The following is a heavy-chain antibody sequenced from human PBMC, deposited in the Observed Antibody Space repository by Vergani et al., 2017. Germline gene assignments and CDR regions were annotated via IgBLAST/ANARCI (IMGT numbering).Heavy chain of an antibody. V-gene: IGHV4-34*01. J-gene: IGHJ6*02. CDR2: INHSGST. CDR3: ARADGSGSLSGYGMGV. D-gene: IGHD3-10*01. Sequence: QVQLQESGPGLVKPSETLSLTCTVSGGSISSYYWSWIRQPPGKGLEWIGEINHSGSTNYNPSLKSRVTISVDTSKNQFSLKLSSVTAADTAVYYCARADGSGSLSGYGMGVWAQGTTVTVSS. CDR1: GGSISSYY.